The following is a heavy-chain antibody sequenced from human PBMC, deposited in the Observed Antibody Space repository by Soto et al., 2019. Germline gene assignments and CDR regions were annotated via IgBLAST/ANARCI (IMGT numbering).Heavy chain of an antibody. V-gene: IGHV1-69*01. CDR2: IIPIFGTA. Sequence: QVQLVQSGAEVKKPGSSVKVSYKASGGTFSSYAISWVRQAPGQGLEWMGGIIPIFGTANYAQKFQGRVTITADESTSTAYMELSSLRSEDTAVYYCATRDYYYDSSGYYYLDYWGQGTLVTVSS. CDR1: GGTFSSYA. CDR3: ATRDYYYDSSGYYYLDY. D-gene: IGHD3-22*01. J-gene: IGHJ4*02.